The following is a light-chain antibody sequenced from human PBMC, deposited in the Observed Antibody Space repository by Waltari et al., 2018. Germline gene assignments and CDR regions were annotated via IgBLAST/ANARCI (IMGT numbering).Light chain of an antibody. Sequence: EIVMTQSPATLSVSPGERATLSCRASQSVSTNLAWYQQKPGQAPRLLIYGASNRATGIPARFSGSGSGTEFTLTISSLQSEDFALYYCQQYKNWPWTFGQGTKVEIK. J-gene: IGKJ1*01. CDR2: GAS. CDR1: QSVSTN. CDR3: QQYKNWPWT. V-gene: IGKV3-15*01.